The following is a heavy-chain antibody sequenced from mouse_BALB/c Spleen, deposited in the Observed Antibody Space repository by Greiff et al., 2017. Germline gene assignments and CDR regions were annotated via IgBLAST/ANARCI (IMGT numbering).Heavy chain of an antibody. CDR2: ISYSGST. V-gene: IGHV3-2*02. CDR1: GYSITSDYA. CDR3: ARNLYYAMDY. J-gene: IGHJ4*01. Sequence: DVQLQESGPGLVKPSQSLSLTCTVTGYSITSDYAWNWIRQFPGNKLEWMGYISYSGSTSYNPSLKSRISITRDTSKNQFFLQLNSVTTEDTATYYCARNLYYAMDYWGQGTSVTVSS.